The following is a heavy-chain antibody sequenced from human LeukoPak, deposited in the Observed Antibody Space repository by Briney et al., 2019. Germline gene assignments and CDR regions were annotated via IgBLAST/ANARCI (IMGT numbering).Heavy chain of an antibody. CDR3: ARGYSSSWYVWARNWFDP. V-gene: IGHV4-34*01. CDR2: INHSGST. CDR1: GGSFSGYY. Sequence: SETLSLTCAVYGGSFSGYYWSWIRQPPGKGLEWIGEINHSGSTNYTPSLKSRVTISVDTSKNQFSLKLSSVTAADTAVYYCARGYSSSWYVWARNWFDPWGQGTLVTVSS. J-gene: IGHJ5*02. D-gene: IGHD6-13*01.